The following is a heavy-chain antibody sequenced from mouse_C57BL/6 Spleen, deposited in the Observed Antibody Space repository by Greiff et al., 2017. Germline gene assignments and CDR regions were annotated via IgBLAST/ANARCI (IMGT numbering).Heavy chain of an antibody. Sequence: EVHLVESGGGLVKPGGSLKLSCAASGFTFSSYAMSWVRQTPEKRLEWVATISDGGSYTYYPDNVKGRFTIYRDKAKNNLYLQMSHLKSEDTAMYYGARSTRDGYSFAYWGQGTLVTVSA. J-gene: IGHJ3*01. D-gene: IGHD2-3*01. CDR3: ARSTRDGYSFAY. CDR1: GFTFSSYA. CDR2: ISDGGSYT. V-gene: IGHV5-4*01.